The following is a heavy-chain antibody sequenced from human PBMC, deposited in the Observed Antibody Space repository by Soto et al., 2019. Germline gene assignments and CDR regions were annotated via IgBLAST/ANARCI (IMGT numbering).Heavy chain of an antibody. CDR3: ARNAIGRYFGY. D-gene: IGHD2-2*01. CDR2: IYNTVST. Sequence: SETLSLTCSVSGFSINSRHYWGWIRQPAGKGLEWIASIYNTVSTHYNPSLKSRATISLDTAKNHFSLRLTSVTAADTAIYYCARNAIGRYFGYWGQGRVVTVSS. CDR1: GFSINSRHY. J-gene: IGHJ4*02. V-gene: IGHV4-38-2*02.